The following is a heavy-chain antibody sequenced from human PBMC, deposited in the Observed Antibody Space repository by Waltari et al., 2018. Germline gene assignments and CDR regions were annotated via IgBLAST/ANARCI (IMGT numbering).Heavy chain of an antibody. V-gene: IGHV1-2*02. CDR1: GYTFTNFY. Sequence: QVQLAQSGAELKNPGASVRVSCTTSGYTFTNFYFHWVRQAPGQGLEWMGWIHPGGGDTNYAQKFQGRVTLTRDTSIDTAYLELNGLTSDDTAIYYCARDHNWGPDYWGQGTLVTVSS. CDR3: ARDHNWGPDY. CDR2: IHPGGGDT. D-gene: IGHD7-27*01. J-gene: IGHJ4*02.